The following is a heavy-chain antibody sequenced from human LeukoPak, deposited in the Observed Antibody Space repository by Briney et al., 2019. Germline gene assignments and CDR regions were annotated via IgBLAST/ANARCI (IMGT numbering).Heavy chain of an antibody. CDR1: GFTFSNYE. CDR3: ARGYCSGGSCYGGDY. Sequence: GGSLRLSCAASGFTFSNYEMNWVRQAPGKGLEWVSYISSSGTTIYYAERRFTISRDNAKNSLYLLMNSLRAEDTAIYYCARGYCSGGSCYGGDYWGQGTLVTASS. CDR2: ISSSGTTI. V-gene: IGHV3-48*03. D-gene: IGHD2-15*01. J-gene: IGHJ4*02.